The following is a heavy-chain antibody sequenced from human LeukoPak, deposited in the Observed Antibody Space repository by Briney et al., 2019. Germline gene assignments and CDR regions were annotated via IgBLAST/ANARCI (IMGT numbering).Heavy chain of an antibody. Sequence: SSETLSLTCSVSGYSISSDYYWGWIRQPPGKGLEWIGYIYYTGSTNYNPSLKSRVTISVDTSKNQFSLKLSSVTAADTAVYYCARSGYYYYGMDVWGQGTTVTVSS. D-gene: IGHD3-10*01. CDR1: GYSISSDYY. CDR3: ARSGYYYYGMDV. CDR2: IYYTGST. V-gene: IGHV4-38-2*01. J-gene: IGHJ6*02.